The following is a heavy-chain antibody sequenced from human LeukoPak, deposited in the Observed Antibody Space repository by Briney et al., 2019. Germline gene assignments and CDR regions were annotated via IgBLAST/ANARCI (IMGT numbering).Heavy chain of an antibody. J-gene: IGHJ4*02. CDR2: ISYDGSNK. D-gene: IGHD3-3*01. CDR1: GFTFSSYA. Sequence: GGSLRLSCAASGFTFSSYAMHWVRQAPGKGLEWVAVISYDGSNKYYADSVKGRFTISRDNSKNTLYLQMNSLRAEDTAVYYCARGLTIFGVVIKPTPDYWGQGTLVTVSS. V-gene: IGHV3-30*04. CDR3: ARGLTIFGVVIKPTPDY.